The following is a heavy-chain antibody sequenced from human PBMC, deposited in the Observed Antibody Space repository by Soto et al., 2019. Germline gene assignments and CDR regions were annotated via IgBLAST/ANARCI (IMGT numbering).Heavy chain of an antibody. D-gene: IGHD3-9*01. J-gene: IGHJ3*02. Sequence: SETLSLTCAVSGVSLSNPTWWAWVRQAPGKGLEWIGEIDHSGSTNYNPSLNSRVTISLDRSKNQFSLKLSSVAAADTAVYYCARGIFYAFDIWGQGTMVS. CDR3: ARGIFYAFDI. CDR1: GVSLSNPTW. CDR2: IDHSGST. V-gene: IGHV4-4*02.